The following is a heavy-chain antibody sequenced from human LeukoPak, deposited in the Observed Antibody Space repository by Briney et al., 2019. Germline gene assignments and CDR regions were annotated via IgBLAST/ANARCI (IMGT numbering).Heavy chain of an antibody. Sequence: GGSLRLSCEASGFRLSNYWMSWVRQAPGKGLEWVANIKQDGSEKYYVDSVKGRFTISRDNSKNTLYLQMNSLRAEDTAVYYCARRAGDYSHPYDYWGQGTLVTVSS. D-gene: IGHD3-22*01. CDR1: GFRLSNYW. CDR3: ARRAGDYSHPYDY. CDR2: IKQDGSEK. J-gene: IGHJ4*02. V-gene: IGHV3-7*03.